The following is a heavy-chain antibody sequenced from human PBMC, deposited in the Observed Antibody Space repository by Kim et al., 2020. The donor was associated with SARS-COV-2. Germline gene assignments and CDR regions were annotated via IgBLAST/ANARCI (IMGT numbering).Heavy chain of an antibody. CDR3: ARDLRVYYYDTSGYSLFDY. Sequence: ASVKVSCKTSGYTFTNYGISWVRQAPRQGLEWMGLLSAYNGNANYAQKLQGRVTMTTDTSTSTAYMELRSLRSDDTAVYYCARDLRVYYYDTSGYSLFDYWGQGTLVTVSS. D-gene: IGHD3-22*01. CDR2: LSAYNGNA. CDR1: GYTFTNYG. V-gene: IGHV1-18*04. J-gene: IGHJ4*02.